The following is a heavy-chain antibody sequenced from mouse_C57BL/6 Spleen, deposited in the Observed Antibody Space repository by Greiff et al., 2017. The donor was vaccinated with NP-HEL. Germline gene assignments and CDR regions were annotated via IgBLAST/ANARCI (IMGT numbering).Heavy chain of an antibody. D-gene: IGHD1-1*01. CDR1: GYTFTSYW. J-gene: IGHJ4*01. CDR3: ARYRYGSSSYYAMDY. Sequence: QVQLQQSGTELVKPGASVKLSCKASGYTFTSYWMHWVKQRPGQGLEWIGNINPSNGGTNYNEKFKSKATLTVDKSSSTAYMQLSSLTSEDSAVYYCARYRYGSSSYYAMDYWGQGTSVTVSS. V-gene: IGHV1-53*01. CDR2: INPSNGGT.